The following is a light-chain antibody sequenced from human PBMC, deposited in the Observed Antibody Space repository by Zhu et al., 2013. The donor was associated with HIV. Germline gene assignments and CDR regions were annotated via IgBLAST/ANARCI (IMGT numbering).Light chain of an antibody. CDR2: QVA. V-gene: IGLV2-14*01. Sequence: QSALTQSASVSGSPGQSSPSPALETPMTLVTLTLSPGTNTTQANAPKLMIYQVANRPSGVSDRFSGSKSGNTASLTISGLQAEDEADYYCSAYTRSASLVFGGGTKLTV. J-gene: IGLJ2*01. CDR3: SAYTRSASLV. CDR1: PMTLVTLTL.